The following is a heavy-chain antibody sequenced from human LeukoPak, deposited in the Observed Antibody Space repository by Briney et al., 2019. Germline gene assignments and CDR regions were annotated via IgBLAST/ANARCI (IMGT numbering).Heavy chain of an antibody. CDR1: GYTFTSYY. J-gene: IGHJ4*02. CDR2: INPSGGST. V-gene: IGHV1-46*01. D-gene: IGHD5-24*01. Sequence: ASVKVSCKASGYTFTSYYTHWVRQAPGQGLEWMGIINPSGGSTSYAQKFQGRVTMTRDTSTSTVYMELSSLRSEDTAVYYCASVEMATIRAKDYWGQGTLVTVSS. CDR3: ASVEMATIRAKDY.